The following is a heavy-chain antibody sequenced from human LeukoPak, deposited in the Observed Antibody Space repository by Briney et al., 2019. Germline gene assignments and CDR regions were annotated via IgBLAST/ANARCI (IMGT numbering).Heavy chain of an antibody. Sequence: GGSLRLSCAASGFIFTNYVMSWVRQAPGKGLEWVSGISDSGGSTYYADSVKGRFTISRDNSKNTLYLQMNSLRAEDTAVYYCAKGPLGDVDYWGQGTLVTVSS. CDR3: AKGPLGDVDY. CDR1: GFIFTNYV. J-gene: IGHJ4*02. V-gene: IGHV3-23*01. CDR2: ISDSGGST. D-gene: IGHD4-17*01.